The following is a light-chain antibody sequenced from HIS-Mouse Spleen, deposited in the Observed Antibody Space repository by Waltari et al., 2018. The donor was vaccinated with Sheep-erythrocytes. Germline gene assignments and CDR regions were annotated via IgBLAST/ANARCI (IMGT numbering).Light chain of an antibody. CDR1: SSNFGVYNY. Sequence: QSALTQPRSVSGSPGQSLTISCTGTSSNFGVYNYVSWYQQHPGKAPKLSIYDVSTRPAGVPDLFSGSTSGNTASLTISGLQAEDDADYYCCSYAGSYTWVFGGGTKLTVL. V-gene: IGLV2-11*01. CDR3: CSYAGSYTWV. J-gene: IGLJ3*02. CDR2: DVS.